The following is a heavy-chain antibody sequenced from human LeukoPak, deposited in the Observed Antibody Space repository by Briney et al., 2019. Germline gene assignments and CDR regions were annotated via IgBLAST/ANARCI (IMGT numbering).Heavy chain of an antibody. Sequence: PGGSLRLSCAASGFTFSDYYMSWIRQAPGKGLEWVSAITGSGGSTYYADSVKGRFTISRDNSKNTLYLQMNRLRAEDTAVYYCAKVPLIAAPKHFDYWGQGTLVTVSS. CDR1: GFTFSDYY. CDR3: AKVPLIAAPKHFDY. CDR2: ITGSGGST. V-gene: IGHV3-23*01. D-gene: IGHD6-13*01. J-gene: IGHJ4*02.